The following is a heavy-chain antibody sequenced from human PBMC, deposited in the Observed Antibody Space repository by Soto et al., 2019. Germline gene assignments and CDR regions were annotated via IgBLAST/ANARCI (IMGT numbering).Heavy chain of an antibody. J-gene: IGHJ4*02. CDR2: IIPVFGTP. Sequence: QVQLVQSGSEVKKPGSSVKVSCKASGGTFRNHVFNWVRQAPGQGLEWMGGIIPVFGTPNYAQKFQGRVTIAADASTNTVYLEVSSLRSQDTAVYYCPRDLEFRDGNISHLDYWGQGTLVTVSS. CDR1: GGTFRNHV. D-gene: IGHD3-10*01. V-gene: IGHV1-69*01. CDR3: PRDLEFRDGNISHLDY.